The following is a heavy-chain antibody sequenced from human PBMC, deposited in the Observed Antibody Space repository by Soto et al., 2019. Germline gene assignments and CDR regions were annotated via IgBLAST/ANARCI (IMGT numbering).Heavy chain of an antibody. CDR1: GFTFSSYA. J-gene: IGHJ4*02. D-gene: IGHD6-19*01. V-gene: IGHV3-23*01. Sequence: PGGSLRISCAASGFTFSSYAMSWVRQAPGKGLEWVSAISGSGGSTYYADSVKGRFTISRDNSKNTLYLQMNSLRAEDTAVYYFAKEGESSSGRDNFAYWGQGTLVTVSS. CDR2: ISGSGGST. CDR3: AKEGESSSGRDNFAY.